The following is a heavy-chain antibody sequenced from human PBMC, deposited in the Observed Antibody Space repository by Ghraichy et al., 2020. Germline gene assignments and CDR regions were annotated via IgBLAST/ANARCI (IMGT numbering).Heavy chain of an antibody. CDR3: ASPQNYGAIN. CDR2: IYYSGST. J-gene: IGHJ4*02. V-gene: IGHV4-39*01. D-gene: IGHD4-17*01. CDR1: GGSISSSSYY. Sequence: SQTLSLTCTVSGGSISSSSYYWGWIRQPPGKGLEWIGSIYYSGSTYYNPSLKSRVTISVDTSKNQFSLKLSSVTAADTAVYYCASPQNYGAINWGQGTLVTVSS.